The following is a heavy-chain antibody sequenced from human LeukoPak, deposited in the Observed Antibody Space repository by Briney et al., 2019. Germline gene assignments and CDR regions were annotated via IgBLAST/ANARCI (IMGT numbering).Heavy chain of an antibody. D-gene: IGHD2-21*01. CDR2: IYYSGST. J-gene: IGHJ4*02. CDR3: ARHSGSITKFDY. Sequence: SETLSLTCTVPGGSISSYYWSWIRQPPGKGLEWIGYIYYSGSTNYNPSLKSRVTISVDTSKNQFSLKLSSVTAADTAVYYCARHSGSITKFDYWGQGTLVTVSS. CDR1: GGSISSYY. V-gene: IGHV4-59*08.